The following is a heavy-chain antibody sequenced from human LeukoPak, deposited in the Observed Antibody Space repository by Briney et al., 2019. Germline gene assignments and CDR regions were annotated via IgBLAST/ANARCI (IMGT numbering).Heavy chain of an antibody. CDR1: GFTFSSYA. CDR3: VKYSGSSAYYFSLDY. J-gene: IGHJ4*02. CDR2: IGYGGGTT. D-gene: IGHD3-22*01. Sequence: SGGSLRLSCAASGFTFSSYAMSWVRQAPGKGLEWVSSIGYGGGTTYYADSVKGRFTISRDKFKNTLYLQLNSLRAEDTALYYCVKYSGSSAYYFSLDYWGQGTLVTVSS. V-gene: IGHV3-23*01.